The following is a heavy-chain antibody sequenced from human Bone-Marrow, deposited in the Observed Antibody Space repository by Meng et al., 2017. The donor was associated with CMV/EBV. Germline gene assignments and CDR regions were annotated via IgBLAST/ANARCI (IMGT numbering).Heavy chain of an antibody. J-gene: IGHJ6*02. V-gene: IGHV1-46*01. CDR2: INPSGGST. Sequence: ASVKVSCKASGYTFTSYCMHWVRQAPGQGLEWMGIINPSGGSTSYAQKFQGRVTMTRDTSTSTVYMELSSLRSEDTAVYYCARDPLKPAAIVDYYYYGMDVWGQGTTVTVSS. CDR1: GYTFTSYC. CDR3: ARDPLKPAAIVDYYYYGMDV. D-gene: IGHD2-2*02.